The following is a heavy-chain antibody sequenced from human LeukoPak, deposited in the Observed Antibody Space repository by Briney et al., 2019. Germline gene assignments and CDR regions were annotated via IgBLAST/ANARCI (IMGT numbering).Heavy chain of an antibody. D-gene: IGHD1-26*01. CDR3: ARDGGSYYY. V-gene: IGHV3-21*01. CDR1: GFTFSTCA. J-gene: IGHJ4*02. CDR2: ISSSSSYI. Sequence: PGGSLRLSCAASGFTFSTCAMSWVRQAPGKGLEWVSSISSSSSYIYYADSVKGRFTISRDNAKNSLYLQMNSLRAEDTAVYYCARDGGSYYYWGQGTLVTVSS.